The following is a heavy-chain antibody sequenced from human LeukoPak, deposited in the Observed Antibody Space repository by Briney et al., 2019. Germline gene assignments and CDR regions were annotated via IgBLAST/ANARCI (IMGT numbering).Heavy chain of an antibody. CDR3: ARILTAKNYGMDV. Sequence: GASVKVSCKASGYTFTSYYMHWVRQAPGQGLEWVGLINPSGGSTSYAQKFQGRVTMTRDTSTSTVYMELSSLRSEDTAVYYCARILTAKNYGMDVWGQGTTVSVSS. V-gene: IGHV1-46*01. CDR2: INPSGGST. CDR1: GYTFTSYY. J-gene: IGHJ6*02. D-gene: IGHD2-8*01.